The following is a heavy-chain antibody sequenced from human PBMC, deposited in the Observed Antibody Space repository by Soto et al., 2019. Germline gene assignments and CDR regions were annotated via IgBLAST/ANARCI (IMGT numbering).Heavy chain of an antibody. CDR1: GYTFTSYG. V-gene: IGHV1-18*01. D-gene: IGHD3-16*02. CDR3: ARDRDFYDYVWGSYPHDAFDI. CDR2: ISAYNGNT. J-gene: IGHJ3*02. Sequence: QVQLVQSGAEVKKPGASVKVSCKASGYTFTSYGISWVRQAPGQGLEWMGWISAYNGNTNYAQKLQGRVTMTTETSTSPAYMELRSLTSDDTAVYYCARDRDFYDYVWGSYPHDAFDIWGQGTMVTVSS.